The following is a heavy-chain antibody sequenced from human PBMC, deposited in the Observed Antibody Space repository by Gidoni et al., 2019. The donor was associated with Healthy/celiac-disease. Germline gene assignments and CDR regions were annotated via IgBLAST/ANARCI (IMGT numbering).Heavy chain of an antibody. V-gene: IGHV3-23*01. J-gene: IGHJ6*02. CDR2: TSGSGGST. CDR1: GYHCSSYA. CDR3: AKDGPPAGTDYYYGMDV. D-gene: IGHD3-10*01. Sequence: EVQLLESGGGLVQPGGSLSLSCTASGYHCSSYAMCWVRQAPGKGLEWVSATSGSGGSTYYADSVKCRFTISRDNSKNTLYLQMNSLRAEDTAVYYCAKDGPPAGTDYYYGMDVWGQGTTVTVSS.